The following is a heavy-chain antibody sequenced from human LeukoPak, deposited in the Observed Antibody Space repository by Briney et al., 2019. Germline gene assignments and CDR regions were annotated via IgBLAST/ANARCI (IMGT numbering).Heavy chain of an antibody. CDR1: GGSISSGGYF. CDR2: IYHSGST. Sequence: SETLSLTCAVSGGSISSGGYFWSWIRQPPGKGLEWIGYIYHSGSTYCNPSLKSRVTISVDRSKNQFSLKLSSVTAADTAVCYCARVAVTTFLLDYWGQGTLVTVSS. D-gene: IGHD4-17*01. V-gene: IGHV4-30-2*01. CDR3: ARVAVTTFLLDY. J-gene: IGHJ4*02.